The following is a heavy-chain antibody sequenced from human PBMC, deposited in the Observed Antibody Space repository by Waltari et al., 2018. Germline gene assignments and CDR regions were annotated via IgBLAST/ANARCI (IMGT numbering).Heavy chain of an antibody. CDR2: TSVTTGST. J-gene: IGHJ4*01. CDR3: ARVARVAPRTRVTWYFEF. D-gene: IGHD5-18*01. CDR1: GFTFNNYA. V-gene: IGHV3-23*01. Sequence: EVQLLESGGGFVHPGGSLKLSCATSGFTFNNYAMAWVRQAPGQGPESGATSVTTGSTYYADAVKGRFSVSRDSSTNTLHLQMNGLRDEDTALYYCARVARVAPRTRVTWYFEFWGRGALVTVSS.